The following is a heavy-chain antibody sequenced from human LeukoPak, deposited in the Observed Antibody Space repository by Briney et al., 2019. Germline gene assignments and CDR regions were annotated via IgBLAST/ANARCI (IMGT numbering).Heavy chain of an antibody. J-gene: IGHJ6*02. CDR1: GGSISSGGYY. D-gene: IGHD2-15*01. CDR3: ARDPGHCSGGSCYSPAWGYYYYYGMDV. CDR2: IYYSGST. Sequence: SETLSLTCTVSGGSISSGGYYWSWIRQHPGKGPEWIGYIYYSGSTYYNPSLKSRVTISVDTSKNQFSLKLSSVTAADTAVYYCARDPGHCSGGSCYSPAWGYYYYYGMDVWGQGTTVTVSS. V-gene: IGHV4-31*03.